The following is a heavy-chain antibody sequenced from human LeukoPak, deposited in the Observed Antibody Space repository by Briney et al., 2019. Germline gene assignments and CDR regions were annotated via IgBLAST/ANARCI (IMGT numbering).Heavy chain of an antibody. J-gene: IGHJ4*02. Sequence: GASVKVSCKASGYTFTSYGISWVRQAPGKGLEWMGWISAYNGNTNYAQKLQGRVTMTTDTSTSTAYMELRSLRSDDTAVYYCARDPPAYCGGDCYSPALDYWGQGTLVTVSS. D-gene: IGHD2-21*01. CDR1: GYTFTSYG. V-gene: IGHV1-18*01. CDR3: ARDPPAYCGGDCYSPALDY. CDR2: ISAYNGNT.